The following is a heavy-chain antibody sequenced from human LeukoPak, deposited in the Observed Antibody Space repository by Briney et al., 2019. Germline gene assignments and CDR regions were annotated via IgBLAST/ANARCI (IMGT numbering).Heavy chain of an antibody. CDR2: ISDSSGST. CDR3: AKEYLERRVGDYFDY. V-gene: IGHV3-23*01. Sequence: GGSLRLSCAASGFTFSSYAMSWVRQAPGKGLEWVSGISDSSGSTYYADSMKGRFTISGDNSKNTLYLQMNSLRAEDTAIYYCAKEYLERRVGDYFDYWGQGTLVTVSS. CDR1: GFTFSSYA. D-gene: IGHD1-20*01. J-gene: IGHJ4*02.